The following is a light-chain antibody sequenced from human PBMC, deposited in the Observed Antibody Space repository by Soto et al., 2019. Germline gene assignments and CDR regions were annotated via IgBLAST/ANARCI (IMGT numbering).Light chain of an antibody. V-gene: IGKV1-39*01. CDR3: QQTYSTPPWT. CDR2: ATS. Sequence: DIQMTQSPSSLSASVGDRVTISCRASQSITNYLNCYQQKPGKAPKLLIYATSRLHRGVPSRFSGGGSGTDFTLTISSLQPEDFATYYCQQTYSTPPWTFGQGTKVDIK. J-gene: IGKJ1*01. CDR1: QSITNY.